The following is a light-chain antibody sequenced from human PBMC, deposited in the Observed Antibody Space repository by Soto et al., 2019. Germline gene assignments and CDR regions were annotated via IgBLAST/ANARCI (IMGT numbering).Light chain of an antibody. CDR3: QQSYSTPRT. CDR1: QSISSY. CDR2: AAS. Sequence: DIQMTQYPSSLSASVGDRVTITCRASQSISSYLNWYQQKPGKAPKLLIYAASSLQSGVPSRFSGSGSGTDFTLTISSLHPQDFATYYCQQSYSTPRTFVQGTGWIS. J-gene: IGKJ1*01. V-gene: IGKV1-39*01.